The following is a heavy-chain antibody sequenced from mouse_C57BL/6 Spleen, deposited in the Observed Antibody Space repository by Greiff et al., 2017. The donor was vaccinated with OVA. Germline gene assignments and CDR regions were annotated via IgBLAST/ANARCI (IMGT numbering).Heavy chain of an antibody. J-gene: IGHJ1*03. V-gene: IGHV5-9-1*02. CDR1: GFTFSSYA. CDR2: ISSGGDYI. Sequence: EVKLMESGEGLVKPGGSLKLSCAASGFTFSSYAMSWVRQTPEKRLEWVAYISSGGDYIYYADTVKGRFTISRDNARNTLYLQMSSLKSEDTAMYYCTRVLMGPVVATKLHWYFDVWGTGTTVTVSS. D-gene: IGHD1-1*01. CDR3: TRVLMGPVVATKLHWYFDV.